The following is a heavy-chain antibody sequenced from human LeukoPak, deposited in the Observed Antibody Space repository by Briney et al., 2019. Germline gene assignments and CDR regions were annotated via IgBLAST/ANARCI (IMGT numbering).Heavy chain of an antibody. CDR3: ARDLSQNYYYDSSGYSAFDY. CDR2: VWRGGNYK. J-gene: IGHJ4*02. Sequence: QPGGSLGLSCSASGFYFRTHAMHWVRQAPGKGLEWVAMVWRGGNYKYYADSVKGRFTISRDNAKNSLYLQMNSLRAEDTAVYYCARDLSQNYYYDSSGYSAFDYWGQGTLVTVSS. D-gene: IGHD3-22*01. V-gene: IGHV3-33*01. CDR1: GFYFRTHA.